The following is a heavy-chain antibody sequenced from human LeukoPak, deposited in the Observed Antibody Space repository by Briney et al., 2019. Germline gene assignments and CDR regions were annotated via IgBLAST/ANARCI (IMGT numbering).Heavy chain of an antibody. CDR3: AKDIAGSTDSTEGFDY. J-gene: IGHJ4*02. V-gene: IGHV3-9*01. Sequence: GGSLRLSCAASGFTFSSYWMHWVRQAPGKGLEWVSGISWNSGSIGYADSVKGRFTISRDNAKNSLYLQMNSLRAEDTALYYCAKDIAGSTDSTEGFDYWGQGTLVTVSS. CDR2: ISWNSGSI. D-gene: IGHD3-10*01. CDR1: GFTFSSYW.